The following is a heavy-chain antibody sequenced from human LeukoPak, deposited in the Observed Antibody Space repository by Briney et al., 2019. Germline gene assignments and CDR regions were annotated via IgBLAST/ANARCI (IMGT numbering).Heavy chain of an antibody. CDR2: IIPIFGTA. D-gene: IGHD2-2*01. Sequence: SVKVSCKASGGTFSSYAISWVRQAPGQGLEWMGGIIPIFGTANYAQKFQGSVTITADESTGTAYMELSSLRSEDTAVYYCARGEWEYCSSTSCRYYYYYGMDVWGQGTTVTVSS. V-gene: IGHV1-69*13. CDR3: ARGEWEYCSSTSCRYYYYYGMDV. CDR1: GGTFSSYA. J-gene: IGHJ6*02.